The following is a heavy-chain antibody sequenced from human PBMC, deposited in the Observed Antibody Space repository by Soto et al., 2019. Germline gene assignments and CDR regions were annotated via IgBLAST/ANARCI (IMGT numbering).Heavy chain of an antibody. D-gene: IGHD6-25*01. V-gene: IGHV1-3*01. Sequence: GASVKVSFKASGYTFTSYAMHWVRQAPGQRLEWMGWINAGNGNTKHSQKFRGRVTITRDTSASTAYMELSSLRSEDTAVYYCARGAAAADDAFDIWGQGTMVTVSS. CDR3: ARGAAAADDAFDI. CDR1: GYTFTSYA. CDR2: INAGNGNT. J-gene: IGHJ3*02.